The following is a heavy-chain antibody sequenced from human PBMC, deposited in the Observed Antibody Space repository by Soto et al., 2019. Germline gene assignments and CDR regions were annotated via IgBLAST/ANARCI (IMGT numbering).Heavy chain of an antibody. CDR2: IGGDGST. D-gene: IGHD1-7*01. Sequence: GGSLRLSCVGSGFTFSSYAMSWVRQAPGRGPEWVSAIGGDGSTWYADSVRGRFTISRDNSKNTVYVQMNSLRAEDTAIYYCARDRNYHRDQFDNWGQGILVTVSS. CDR1: GFTFSSYA. CDR3: ARDRNYHRDQFDN. V-gene: IGHV3-23*01. J-gene: IGHJ4*02.